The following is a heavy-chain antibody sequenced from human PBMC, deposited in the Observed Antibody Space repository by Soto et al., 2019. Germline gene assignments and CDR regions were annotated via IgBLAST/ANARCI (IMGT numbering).Heavy chain of an antibody. J-gene: IGHJ6*02. CDR3: ARDCYDFWSGYCYYYGMDV. CDR2: ISYDGSNK. V-gene: IGHV3-30-3*01. CDR1: GFTFSSYA. D-gene: IGHD3-3*01. Sequence: QVQLVESGGGVVQPGRSLRLSCAASGFTFSSYAMHWVRQAPGKGLEWVAVISYDGSNKYYADSVKGRFTISRDNCKNTLYLQMNSLRAEDTAVYYCARDCYDFWSGYCYYYGMDVWGQGTTVTVSS.